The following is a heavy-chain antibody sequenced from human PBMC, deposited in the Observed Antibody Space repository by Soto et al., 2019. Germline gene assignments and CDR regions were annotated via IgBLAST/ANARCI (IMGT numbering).Heavy chain of an antibody. CDR2: ISASGGTT. D-gene: IGHD6-19*01. J-gene: IGHJ4*02. V-gene: IGHV3-23*01. CDR3: AKGDSGWNDCLDY. Sequence: PGGSLRLSCAASGFTFSSYAMSWVRQAPGKGLEWVSAISASGGTTYFADSVKGRFTISRDNSESTLYLQMNSLRAEDTALYFCAKGDSGWNDCLDYWGQGTLVTVS. CDR1: GFTFSSYA.